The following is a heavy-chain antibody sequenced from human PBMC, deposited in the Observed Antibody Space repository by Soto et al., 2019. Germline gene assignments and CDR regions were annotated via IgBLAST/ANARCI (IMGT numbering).Heavy chain of an antibody. CDR1: GFTFSSYS. V-gene: IGHV3-21*01. CDR2: ISSSSYI. J-gene: IGHJ4*02. CDR3: AREVQNYYGSGSYYNC. Sequence: GGSLRLSCAASGFTFSSYSMNWVRQAPGKWLEWVSSISSSSYIYYADSVKGRFTISRDNAKNSLYLQMNSLRAEDTAVYYCAREVQNYYGSGSYYNCWGQGTLVTVSS. D-gene: IGHD3-10*01.